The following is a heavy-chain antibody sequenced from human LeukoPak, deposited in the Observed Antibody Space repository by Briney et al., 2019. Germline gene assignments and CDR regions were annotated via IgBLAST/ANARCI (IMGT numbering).Heavy chain of an antibody. CDR3: ASDTGDGYNLLLDY. D-gene: IGHD5-24*01. J-gene: IGHJ4*02. CDR2: IIPIFGTA. Sequence: SVKVSCKASGGTFSSYAISWVRQAPGQGLEWMGGIIPIFGTANYAQKFQGRVTITTDESTSTAYMELSSLRSEDTAVYYCASDTGDGYNLLLDYWGQGTLVTASS. V-gene: IGHV1-69*05. CDR1: GGTFSSYA.